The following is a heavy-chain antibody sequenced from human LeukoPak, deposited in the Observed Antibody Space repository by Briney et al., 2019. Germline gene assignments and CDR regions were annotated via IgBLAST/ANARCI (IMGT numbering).Heavy chain of an antibody. D-gene: IGHD2-21*02. Sequence: KIGESLKISCKGSGYSFTTYWIGWVRQMPGKGLEWMGIIYPGDSDTRYSPSFQGQVTISADKSISTAYLQWSSLKASDTAMYYCARRIAAYCGGDCLFDYWGQGTLVTVSS. CDR1: GYSFTTYW. CDR3: ARRIAAYCGGDCLFDY. CDR2: IYPGDSDT. J-gene: IGHJ4*02. V-gene: IGHV5-51*01.